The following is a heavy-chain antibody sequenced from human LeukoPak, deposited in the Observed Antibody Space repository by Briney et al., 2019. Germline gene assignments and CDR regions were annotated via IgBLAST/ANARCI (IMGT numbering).Heavy chain of an antibody. CDR1: GFTFSSYW. J-gene: IGHJ4*02. V-gene: IGHV3-7*03. D-gene: IGHD6-19*01. CDR2: INHNGNVN. Sequence: GGSLRLSCAASGFTFSSYWMNWARQAPGKGLEWVASINHNGNVNYYVDSVKGRFTISRDNAKNSLYLQMSNLRAEDTAVYYCVRLDSSGWYDYWGQGTLVTVSS. CDR3: VRLDSSGWYDY.